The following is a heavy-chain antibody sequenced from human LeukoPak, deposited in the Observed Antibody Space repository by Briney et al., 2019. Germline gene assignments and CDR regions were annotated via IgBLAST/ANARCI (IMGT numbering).Heavy chain of an antibody. CDR2: IYYRGST. Sequence: SDTLSLTCTVSGPSISIYYGNWIRHPRGGGREWIGHIYYRGSTNYHPSRKSRVTIPLKTSKKQFFLKLNSLAAPDTAFYSCARGCSGSYSWVPFVYWREGTLVSVPS. CDR1: GPSISIYY. V-gene: IGHV4-59*08. J-gene: IGHJ4*02. D-gene: IGHD1-26*01. CDR3: ARGCSGSYSWVPFVY.